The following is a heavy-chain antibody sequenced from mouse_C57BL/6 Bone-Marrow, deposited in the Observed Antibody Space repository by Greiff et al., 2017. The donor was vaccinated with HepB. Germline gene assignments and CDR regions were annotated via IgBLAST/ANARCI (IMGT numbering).Heavy chain of an antibody. CDR2: IYPGSGNT. CDR3: ARRGSNYYFDY. D-gene: IGHD1-1*01. CDR1: GYTFTDYY. Sequence: QVQLQQSGAELVRPGASVKLSCKASGYTFTDYYINWVKQRPGQGLEWIARIYPGSGNTYYNEKFKGKATLTAEKSSSTAYMQLSSLTSEDSAVYFCARRGSNYYFDYWGQGTTLTVSS. V-gene: IGHV1-76*01. J-gene: IGHJ2*01.